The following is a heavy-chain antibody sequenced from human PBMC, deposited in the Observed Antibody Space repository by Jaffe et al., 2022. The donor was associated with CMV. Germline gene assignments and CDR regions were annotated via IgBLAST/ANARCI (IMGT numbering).Heavy chain of an antibody. V-gene: IGHV4-59*08. CDR1: GGSISSYY. CDR2: ISYSGST. Sequence: QVQLQESGPGLVKPSETLSLTCTVSGGSISSYYWSWIRQPPGKGLEWIGYISYSGSTNDNPSLKSRVTISVDTSKNQFSLKLTSVTAADTAVYYCARHVRGSYYYYYMDVWGKGTTVTVSS. D-gene: IGHD3-10*02. CDR3: ARHVRGSYYYYYMDV. J-gene: IGHJ6*03.